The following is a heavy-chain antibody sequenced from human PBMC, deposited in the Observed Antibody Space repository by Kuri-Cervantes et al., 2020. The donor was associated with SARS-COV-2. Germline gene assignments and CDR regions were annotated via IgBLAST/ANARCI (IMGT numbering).Heavy chain of an antibody. CDR2: INHSGST. D-gene: IGHD3-22*01. V-gene: IGHV4-34*01. CDR3: AGFYYYDSSGFVANYYYMDV. CDR1: GGSFSGYS. J-gene: IGHJ6*03. Sequence: SETLSLTCAVYGGSFSGYSWTWIRQPPGKGLEWIGEINHSGSTNYNPSLKSRVTISVDTSKNQFSLKLNSVTAADTAVYYCAGFYYYDSSGFVANYYYMDVWGKGTTVTVSS.